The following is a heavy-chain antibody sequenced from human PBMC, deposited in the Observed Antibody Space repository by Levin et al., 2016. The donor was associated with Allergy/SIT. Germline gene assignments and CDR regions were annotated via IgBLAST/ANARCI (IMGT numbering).Heavy chain of an antibody. J-gene: IGHJ6*02. D-gene: IGHD1-14*01. CDR3: ASQGTTGVYYYGMDV. V-gene: IGHV5-10-1*01. CDR2: IDPSDSYT. CDR1: GYSFTSYW. Sequence: GESLKISCKGSGYSFTSYWISWVRQMPGKGLEWMGRIDPSDSYTNYSPSFQGHVTISADKSVSTAYLQWSSLKASDTAMYYCASQGTTGVYYYGMDVWGQGTTVTVSS.